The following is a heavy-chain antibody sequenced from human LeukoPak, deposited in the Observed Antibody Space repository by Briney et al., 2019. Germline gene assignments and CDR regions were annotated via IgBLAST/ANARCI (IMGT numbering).Heavy chain of an antibody. D-gene: IGHD1-26*01. CDR1: GGSISSSSYY. CDR3: ARRTRREEGSAFDI. V-gene: IGHV4-39*01. J-gene: IGHJ3*02. CDR2: IYYSGST. Sequence: SETLSLTCTVSGGSISSSSYYWGWIRQPPGKGLEWIGSIYYSGSTYYNPSLKSRVTISVDTSKTQFSLKLSSVTAADTAVYYCARRTRREEGSAFDIWGQGTMVTVSS.